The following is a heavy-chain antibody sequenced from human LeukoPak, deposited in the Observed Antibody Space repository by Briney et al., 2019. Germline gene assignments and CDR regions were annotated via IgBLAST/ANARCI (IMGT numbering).Heavy chain of an antibody. Sequence: SETLSLTCAVYGEFFSDYYWSWIRQPPGKGLEWIGEINHRGSTNYNPSLKSRVTISVDTSKKQFSLKLNSVTAADTAVYYCARRTSQIPTVPYYFDYWDQGALVTVSS. D-gene: IGHD2-2*01. V-gene: IGHV4-34*01. J-gene: IGHJ4*02. CDR3: ARRTSQIPTVPYYFDY. CDR2: INHRGST. CDR1: GEFFSDYY.